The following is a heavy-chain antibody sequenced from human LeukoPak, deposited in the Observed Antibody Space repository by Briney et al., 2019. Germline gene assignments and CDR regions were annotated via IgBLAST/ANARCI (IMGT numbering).Heavy chain of an antibody. CDR1: GFTFSYYW. CDR3: ARGDSRLVDTSAYYRDALDL. J-gene: IGHJ3*01. V-gene: IGHV3-74*01. CDR2: INTDGSSTDNT. D-gene: IGHD3-22*01. Sequence: PGGSLRLSCAASGFTFSYYWMHWVRQAPGKGLEWVSRINTDGSSTDNTNYAGSVKGRFTISRDNAKNTPYLQMNSLRAEDTAVYFCARGDSRLVDTSAYYRDALDLWGQGTMVTVSS.